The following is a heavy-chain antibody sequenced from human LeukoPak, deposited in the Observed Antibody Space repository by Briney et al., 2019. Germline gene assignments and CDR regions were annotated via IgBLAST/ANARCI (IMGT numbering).Heavy chain of an antibody. D-gene: IGHD3-22*01. CDR2: INPSGGST. J-gene: IGHJ5*02. CDR3: ARAHDSSGYYSVNWFDP. Sequence: GASVKVSCKASGYTFTSYYMHWVRQAPGQGLEWMGIINPSGGSTSYAQKFQGRVTMTRDTSTSTVYMELSSLRSEDTAVYYCARAHDSSGYYSVNWFDPWGQGTLVTVSS. CDR1: GYTFTSYY. V-gene: IGHV1-46*01.